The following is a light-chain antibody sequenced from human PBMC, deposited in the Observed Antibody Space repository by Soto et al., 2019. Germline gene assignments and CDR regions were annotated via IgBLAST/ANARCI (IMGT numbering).Light chain of an antibody. V-gene: IGLV2-8*01. CDR1: SSDVGGYNY. CDR2: DVN. J-gene: IGLJ1*01. CDR3: SSYAGSNNYV. Sequence: QSLLTQPPSASGSPGQSVTISCTGTSSDVGGYNYVSWYQHRPGKAPKRMIYDVNKRPSGVPDRFSGSKSGNTASLTVSGLQAEDEADYYCSSYAGSNNYVFGTGTKVTVL.